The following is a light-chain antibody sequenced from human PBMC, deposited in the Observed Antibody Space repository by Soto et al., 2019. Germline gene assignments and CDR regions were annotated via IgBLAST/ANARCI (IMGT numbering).Light chain of an antibody. CDR2: DVS. CDR1: TSVVGCYNY. Sequence: SVLTQPDSVSGPPGQSIPISCTGTTSVVGCYNYVSWYQQHPGKAPKLMIYDVSNRPSGVSNRFSGSKSGNTASLTISVLQAEDEADYYCSSYTSSSTLYVFGTGTKSPS. V-gene: IGLV2-14*01. J-gene: IGLJ1*01. CDR3: SSYTSSSTLYV.